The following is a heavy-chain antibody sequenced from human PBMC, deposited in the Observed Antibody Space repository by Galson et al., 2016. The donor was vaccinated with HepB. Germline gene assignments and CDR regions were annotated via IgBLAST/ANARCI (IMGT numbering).Heavy chain of an antibody. CDR1: GYTFSSYD. J-gene: IGHJ4*02. CDR2: MNPNSGNT. V-gene: IGHV1-8*01. D-gene: IGHD1-26*01. CDR3: ATWVSRWDQKSYFQY. Sequence: SVKVSCKASGYTFSSYDINWVRQATGRGLEWMGWMNPNSGNTGYAQNFQGRVAMTRDTSISTAYMELSSLTSEDTAVYFCATWVSRWDQKSYFQYWGQGTLVTVSS.